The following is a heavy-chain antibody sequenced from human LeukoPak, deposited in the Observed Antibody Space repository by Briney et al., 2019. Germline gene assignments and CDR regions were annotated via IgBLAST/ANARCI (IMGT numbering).Heavy chain of an antibody. CDR3: ARGNGDYAIYYFDS. D-gene: IGHD4-17*01. CDR2: IYTSGST. J-gene: IGHJ4*02. CDR1: GGSISSYY. Sequence: SETLSLTCTVSGGSISSYYWSWIRQAAGKGLEWIGRIYTSGSTNYNPSLKSRVTMSLDTSKNQFSLKLSSVTAADTAVYYCARGNGDYAIYYFDSWGQGTLVTVSS. V-gene: IGHV4-4*07.